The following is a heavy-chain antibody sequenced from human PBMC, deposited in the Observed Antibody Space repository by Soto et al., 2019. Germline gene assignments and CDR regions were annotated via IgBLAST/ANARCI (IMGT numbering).Heavy chain of an antibody. D-gene: IGHD1-26*01. CDR3: ARSVGWLQFGY. CDR1: GYTFTNFG. CDR2: ISAYNGNT. J-gene: IGHJ4*02. V-gene: IGHV1-18*01. Sequence: EASVKVSCKASGYTFTNFGISWVRQAPGQGLEWMGWISAYNGNTNYAQNFQGRVTMTTDTSTSTAYMELRSLRSDDTAVYYCARSVGWLQFGYWGQGTLVTVSS.